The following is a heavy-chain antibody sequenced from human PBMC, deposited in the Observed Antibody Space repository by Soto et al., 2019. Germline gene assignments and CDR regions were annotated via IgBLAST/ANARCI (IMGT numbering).Heavy chain of an antibody. CDR1: GGFVSSSSYS. Sequence: ASETLSLTCRVSGGFVSSSSYSWGWIRQSPGKGLEWIGTIYSSENTYYNPSLLSRVTISVDTSKNEFSLRLSSVTAADTAVYYCARLNGYCISTNCHGYYGMDVWGQGTTVTVSS. V-gene: IGHV4-39*01. CDR2: IYSSENT. J-gene: IGHJ6*02. CDR3: ARLNGYCISTNCHGYYGMDV. D-gene: IGHD2-2*03.